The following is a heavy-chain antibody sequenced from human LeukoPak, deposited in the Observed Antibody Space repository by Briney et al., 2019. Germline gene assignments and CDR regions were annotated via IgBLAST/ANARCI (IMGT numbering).Heavy chain of an antibody. CDR3: ARDGDYYDNSGSYFDY. Sequence: GGSLRLSCAASGFTVSSNYMSWVRQAPGKGLEWVSVIYSGGSTYYADSVKGRFTISRDNSKNTLYLQMNSLRAEDTAVYYCARDGDYYDNSGSYFDYWGQGTLVTVSS. CDR1: GFTVSSNY. J-gene: IGHJ4*02. V-gene: IGHV3-66*01. CDR2: IYSGGST. D-gene: IGHD3-22*01.